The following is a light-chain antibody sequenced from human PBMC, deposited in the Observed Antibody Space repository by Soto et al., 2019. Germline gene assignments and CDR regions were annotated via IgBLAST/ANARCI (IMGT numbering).Light chain of an antibody. CDR3: EQAYATPRS. CDR1: QTIGKN. J-gene: IGKJ1*01. V-gene: IGKV1-39*01. Sequence: DIQMTQSPSSLSASVGDRVTITCRASQTIGKNLNWFQQRPGQAPKVLIYTASNLQSGVPSGFSGHGSGTDFALTISSLQPEDFATYYCEQAYATPRSFGQGTKVEI. CDR2: TAS.